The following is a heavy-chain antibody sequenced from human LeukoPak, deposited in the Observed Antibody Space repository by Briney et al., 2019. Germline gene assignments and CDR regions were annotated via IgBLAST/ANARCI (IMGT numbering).Heavy chain of an antibody. V-gene: IGHV4-34*01. CDR1: GGSFSGYY. Sequence: PSETLSLTCAVYGGSFSGYYWSWTRQPPGKGLEWIGEINHSGSTNYNPSLKSRVTISVDTSKNQFSLKLSSVTAADTAVYYCARGGGYCSGGSCYTYYFDYWGQGTLVTVSS. CDR3: ARGGGYCSGGSCYTYYFDY. CDR2: INHSGST. J-gene: IGHJ4*02. D-gene: IGHD2-15*01.